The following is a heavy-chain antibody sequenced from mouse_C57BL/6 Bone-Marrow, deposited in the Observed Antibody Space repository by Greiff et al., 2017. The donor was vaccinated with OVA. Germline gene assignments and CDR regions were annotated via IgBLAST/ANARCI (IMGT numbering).Heavy chain of an antibody. J-gene: IGHJ4*01. D-gene: IGHD1-1*01. Sequence: QVQLQKSGAELVRPGASVKLSCKASGYTFTDYYINWVKQRPGQGLEWIARIYPGSGNTYYNEKFKGKATLTAEKSSSTAYMQLSSLTSEDSAVYFCARRLITTVVATNAMDYWGQGTSVTVSS. CDR1: GYTFTDYY. CDR2: IYPGSGNT. CDR3: ARRLITTVVATNAMDY. V-gene: IGHV1-76*01.